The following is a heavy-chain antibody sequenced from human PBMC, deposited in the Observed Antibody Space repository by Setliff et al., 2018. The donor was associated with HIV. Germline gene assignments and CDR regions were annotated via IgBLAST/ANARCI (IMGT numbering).Heavy chain of an antibody. V-gene: IGHV3-11*01. CDR3: ARHLSVRYYYDSSGYRPTLFDY. D-gene: IGHD3-22*01. Sequence: GSLRLSCAASGFTFSDYYMSWIRQAPGKGLEWVSYISSSGSTIYYADSVKGRFTISRDNAKNSLYLQMNSLRAEDTAVYYCARHLSVRYYYDSSGYRPTLFDYWGQGTLVTVSS. CDR1: GFTFSDYY. J-gene: IGHJ4*02. CDR2: ISSSGSTI.